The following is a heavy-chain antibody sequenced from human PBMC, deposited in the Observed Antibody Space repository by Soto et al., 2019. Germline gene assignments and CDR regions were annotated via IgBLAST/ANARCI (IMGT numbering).Heavy chain of an antibody. CDR3: ARSIVVVTALDY. Sequence: ASVKVSCKASGYIFTDYYMHWVRQAPGQELGWMGRINPNSGGTNYAQKFQGRVTMTRDTSISTAYMELRSLRSEDTAVYYCARSIVVVTALDYWGQGTLVTVSS. J-gene: IGHJ4*02. D-gene: IGHD2-21*02. CDR1: GYIFTDYY. CDR2: INPNSGGT. V-gene: IGHV1-2*06.